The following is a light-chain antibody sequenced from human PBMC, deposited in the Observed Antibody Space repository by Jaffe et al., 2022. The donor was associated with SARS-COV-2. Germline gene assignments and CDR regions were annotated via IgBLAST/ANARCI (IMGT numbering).Light chain of an antibody. CDR3: QQYDDAIT. Sequence: DIQMTQSPSSLSASIGDRVTITCRASQDITGFLNWFQHKPGTAPRLLIFDVSNLEAGVPSRFTGRSDSETDFTLTINNLQPEDIATYYCQQYDDAITFGQGTRLEIK. CDR2: DVS. J-gene: IGKJ5*01. CDR1: QDITGF. V-gene: IGKV1-33*01.